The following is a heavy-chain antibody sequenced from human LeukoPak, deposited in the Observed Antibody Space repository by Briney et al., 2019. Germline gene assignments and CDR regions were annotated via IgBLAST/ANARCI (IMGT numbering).Heavy chain of an antibody. CDR3: ASSPTVTTFWFDP. V-gene: IGHV4-59*01. Sequence: SETLSLTCTVSGGSISSYYWSWIRQPPGKGLEWIGYIYYSGSTNYNPSLKSRVTISVDTSKNLFSLKLSSVTAADTAVYYCASSPTVTTFWFDPWGQGTLVTVSS. J-gene: IGHJ5*02. D-gene: IGHD4-17*01. CDR1: GGSISSYY. CDR2: IYYSGST.